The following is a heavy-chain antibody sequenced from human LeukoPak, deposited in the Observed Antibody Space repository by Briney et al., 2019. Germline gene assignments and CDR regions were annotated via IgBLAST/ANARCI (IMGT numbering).Heavy chain of an antibody. CDR2: INHSGST. V-gene: IGHV4-34*01. CDR1: GGSFSGYY. D-gene: IGHD3-9*01. J-gene: IGHJ4*02. Sequence: SETLSLTCAVYGGSFSGYYWSWIRQPPGKGLEWIGEINHSGSTNYNPSLKSRVTISVDTSKNQFSLKLSSVTAADTAVYYCARGEPEYYDILTGYPLDYGGQGTLVTVSS. CDR3: ARGEPEYYDILTGYPLDY.